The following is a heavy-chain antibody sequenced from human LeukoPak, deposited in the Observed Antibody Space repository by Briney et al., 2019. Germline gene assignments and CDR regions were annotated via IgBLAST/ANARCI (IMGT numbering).Heavy chain of an antibody. CDR2: IQYDGSNR. J-gene: IGHJ4*02. CDR1: GFTFSSYG. V-gene: IGHV3-30*02. Sequence: GGSLRLSCAASGFTFSSYGMHWVRQAPGKGLEWVAYIQYDGSNRQYADSVKGRFIISRDRSKNIPYLQMNSLRAEDTAVYYCARVGATDGYYFDYWGQGTLVTVSS. D-gene: IGHD1-26*01. CDR3: ARVGATDGYYFDY.